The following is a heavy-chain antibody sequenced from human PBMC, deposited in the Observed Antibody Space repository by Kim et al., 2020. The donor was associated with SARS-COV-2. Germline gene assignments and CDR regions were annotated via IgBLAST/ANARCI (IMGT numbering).Heavy chain of an antibody. Sequence: ADSVKGRFTIAKENSKNTLYLQMNSLRAEDTAVYYCAKDSGYVDYYGMDVWGQGTTVTVSS. J-gene: IGHJ6*02. V-gene: IGHV3-23*01. CDR3: AKDSGYVDYYGMDV. D-gene: IGHD5-12*01.